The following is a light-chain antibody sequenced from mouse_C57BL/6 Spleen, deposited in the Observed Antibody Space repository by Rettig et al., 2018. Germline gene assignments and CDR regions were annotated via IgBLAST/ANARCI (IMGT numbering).Light chain of an antibody. CDR3: QQWSSYPFT. Sequence: QIVLTQSPAIMSASPGEKVTMTCTASSSVSYMYWYQQKPGSSPRLLIYDTSNLASGVPVRFSVSGSGTSYSLTISRMEAEDAATYYCQQWSSYPFTFGSGTKLEIK. CDR2: DTS. CDR1: SSVSY. V-gene: IGKV4-55*01. J-gene: IGKJ4*01.